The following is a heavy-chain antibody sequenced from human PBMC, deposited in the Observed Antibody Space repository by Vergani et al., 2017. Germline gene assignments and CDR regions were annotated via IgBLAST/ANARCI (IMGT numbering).Heavy chain of an antibody. D-gene: IGHD3-16*02. J-gene: IGHJ4*02. CDR3: ASIARAPTRRNPPPDY. Sequence: QVQLQEWGAGLLKTSETLSLTCGVSGGSFSDYYWSWIRQAPGMGLGWIGEVNHGGRTNYNPSLKSRVSILVDTSKNQFSLQLISVTAAASALFFCASIARAPTRRNPPPDYWGQGILVTVSS. CDR1: GGSFSDYY. CDR2: VNHGGRT. V-gene: IGHV4-34*01.